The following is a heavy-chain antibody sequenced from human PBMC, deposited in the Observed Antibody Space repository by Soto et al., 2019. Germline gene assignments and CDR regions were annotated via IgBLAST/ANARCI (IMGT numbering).Heavy chain of an antibody. CDR1: GFTFSAYA. CDR3: AIRIFGVEY. CDR2: ISGTSPST. V-gene: IGHV3-23*01. D-gene: IGHD3-3*01. J-gene: IGHJ4*02. Sequence: EVQLLESGGGLVQPGGSLRLSCAASGFTFSAYAMSCVRQAPGKGLEWVSAISGTSPSTYYADSVQGRFTISRDSSRKTLFLQMRTLGAEDTAVYFCAIRIFGVEYWGQGTQVTVSS.